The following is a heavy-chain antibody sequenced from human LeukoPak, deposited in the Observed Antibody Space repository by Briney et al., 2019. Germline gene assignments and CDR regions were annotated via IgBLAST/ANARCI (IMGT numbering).Heavy chain of an antibody. J-gene: IGHJ4*02. D-gene: IGHD3-10*01. V-gene: IGHV3-53*01. CDR2: IYSGGST. Sequence: PGGSLRLSCAASGFTVSSNYMSWVRQAPGKGLEWVSVIYSGGSTYYADSVKGRFTISRDNSKNTPYLQMNSLRAEDTAVYYCAREGHGSGSYWDYWGQGTLVTVSS. CDR3: AREGHGSGSYWDY. CDR1: GFTVSSNY.